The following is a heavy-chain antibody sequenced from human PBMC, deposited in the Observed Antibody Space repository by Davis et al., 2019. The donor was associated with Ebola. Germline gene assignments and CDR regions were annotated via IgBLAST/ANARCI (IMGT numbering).Heavy chain of an antibody. Sequence: GESLKISCAASGFTFSSYAMSWVRQAPGKGLEWVGRIRSKANSYATAYAASVKGRFTISRDDSKNTAYLQMNSLKTEDTAVYYCTATVTTDYWGQGTLVTVSS. V-gene: IGHV3-73*01. CDR1: GFTFSSYA. J-gene: IGHJ4*02. CDR2: IRSKANSYAT. CDR3: TATVTTDY. D-gene: IGHD4-17*01.